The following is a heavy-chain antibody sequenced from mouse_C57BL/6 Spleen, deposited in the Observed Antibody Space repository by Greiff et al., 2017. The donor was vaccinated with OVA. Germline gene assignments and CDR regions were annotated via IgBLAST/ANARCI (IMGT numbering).Heavy chain of an antibody. Sequence: VQLQQSGPELVKPGASVKISCKASGYAFSSSWMNWVKQRPGKGLEWIGRIYPGDGDTNYNGKFKGKATLTADKSSSTAYMQLSSLTSEDSAVYFCARSGPDYYGSSYSFAYWGQGTLVTVSA. V-gene: IGHV1-82*01. J-gene: IGHJ3*01. D-gene: IGHD1-1*01. CDR1: GYAFSSSW. CDR2: IYPGDGDT. CDR3: ARSGPDYYGSSYSFAY.